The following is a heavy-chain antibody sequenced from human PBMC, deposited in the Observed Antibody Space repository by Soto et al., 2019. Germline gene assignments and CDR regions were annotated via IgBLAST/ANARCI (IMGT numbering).Heavy chain of an antibody. D-gene: IGHD3-9*01. Sequence: GGSLRLSCAASGFTFSSYAMSWVRQAPGKGLEWVSAISGSGGSTYYADSVKGRFTISRDNSKNTLYLQMNSLRAEDKAVYYCAKGGSILTGTYYYMDVWGKGTTVTVSS. CDR1: GFTFSSYA. J-gene: IGHJ6*03. V-gene: IGHV3-23*01. CDR2: ISGSGGST. CDR3: AKGGSILTGTYYYMDV.